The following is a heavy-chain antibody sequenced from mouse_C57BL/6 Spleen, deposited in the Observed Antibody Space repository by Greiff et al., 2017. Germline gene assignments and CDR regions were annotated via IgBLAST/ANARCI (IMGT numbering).Heavy chain of an antibody. V-gene: IGHV1-52*01. CDR3: ARRGLVDC. Sequence: QVQLQQPGAELVRPGSSVKLSCKASGYTFTSYWMHWVKQRPIQGLEWIGNIDPSDSETNYNQKFKDKATLTVDKSSSTDYMQLRSLPSEDSAVYDCARRGLVDCWGQGTTLTVS. CDR1: GYTFTSYW. J-gene: IGHJ2*01. CDR2: IDPSDSET. D-gene: IGHD1-1*02.